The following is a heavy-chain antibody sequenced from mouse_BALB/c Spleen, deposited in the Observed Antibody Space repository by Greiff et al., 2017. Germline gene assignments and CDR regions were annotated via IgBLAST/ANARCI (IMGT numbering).Heavy chain of an antibody. CDR3: ARDRGYGSPYAMDY. D-gene: IGHD1-1*01. CDR2: IRNKANGYTT. V-gene: IGHV7-3*02. Sequence: EVKLMESGGGLVQPGGSLRLSCATSGFTFTDYYMSWVRQPPGKALEWLGFIRNKANGYTTEYSASVKGRFTISRDNSQSILYLQMNTLRAEDSATYYCARDRGYGSPYAMDYWGQGTSVTVSS. J-gene: IGHJ4*01. CDR1: GFTFTDYY.